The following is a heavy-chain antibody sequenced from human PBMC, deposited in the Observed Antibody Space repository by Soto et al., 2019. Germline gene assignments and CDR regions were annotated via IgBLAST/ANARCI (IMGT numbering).Heavy chain of an antibody. D-gene: IGHD2-21*01. V-gene: IGHV4-59*01. CDR2: IYYSGST. Sequence: PSETLSLTCTVSGGSISSYYWSWIRQPPGKGLEWIGYIYYSGSTNYNPSLKSRVTISVDTSKNQFSLKLSSVTAADTAVYYCARDCVKDGIDYWGQGTLVTVSS. CDR1: GGSISSYY. CDR3: ARDCVKDGIDY. J-gene: IGHJ4*02.